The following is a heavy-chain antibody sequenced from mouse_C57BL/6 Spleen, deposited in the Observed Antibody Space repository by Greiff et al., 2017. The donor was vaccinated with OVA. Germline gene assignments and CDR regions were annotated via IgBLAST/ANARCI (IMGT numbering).Heavy chain of an antibody. J-gene: IGHJ3*01. CDR1: GFTFSDYY. CDR2: INYDGSST. V-gene: IGHV5-16*01. CDR3: ARGYDYFAY. Sequence: EVQLVASEGGLVQPGSSMKLSCTASGFTFSDYYMAWVRQVPDKVLEWVANINYDGSSTYYLDSLKSRFIISRDNAKNILYLQMSSLKSEDTATYYCARGYDYFAYWGQGTLVTVSA. D-gene: IGHD2-4*01.